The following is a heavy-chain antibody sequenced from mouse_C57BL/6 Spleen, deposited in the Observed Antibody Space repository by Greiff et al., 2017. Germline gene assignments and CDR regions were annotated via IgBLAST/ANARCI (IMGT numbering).Heavy chain of an antibody. J-gene: IGHJ2*01. D-gene: IGHD2-4*01. Sequence: QVHVKQSGAELVKPGASVKLSCKASGYTFTEYTIHWVKQRSGQGLEWIGWFYPGRGSIKYNEKFKDKATLTADKSSSTVYMELSRLTAEDSAVYFCARHEGDDYDLGYWGQGTTLTVSS. CDR3: ARHEGDDYDLGY. CDR1: GYTFTEYT. V-gene: IGHV1-62-2*01. CDR2: FYPGRGSI.